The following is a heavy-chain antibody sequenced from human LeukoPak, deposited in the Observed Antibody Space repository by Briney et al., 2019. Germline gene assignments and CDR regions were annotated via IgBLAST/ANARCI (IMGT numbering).Heavy chain of an antibody. J-gene: IGHJ4*02. CDR1: GVTFSNYG. Sequence: GGSLRLSCAASGVTFSNYGRHWVRQATGKGLEYVSAISSNGGTTYYANSVKGRFTISRDNSKNTLYLQMGSLRAEDVAVYYCATGYANSGYYQYWGQGTLVTVSS. CDR3: ATGYANSGYYQY. CDR2: ISSNGGTT. V-gene: IGHV3-64*01. D-gene: IGHD3-22*01.